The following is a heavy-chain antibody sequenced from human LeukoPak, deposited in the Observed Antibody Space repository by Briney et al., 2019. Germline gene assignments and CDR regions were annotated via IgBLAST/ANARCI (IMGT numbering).Heavy chain of an antibody. V-gene: IGHV3-49*04. J-gene: IGHJ4*02. CDR3: TREGGGGITIFGVVIMGRVYFDY. CDR2: IRSKAYGGTT. CDR1: GFTFSSYS. Sequence: GGSLSLSCAASGFTFSSYSMNWVRQAPGKGLEWVGFIRSKAYGGTTEYAASVKGRFTISRDDSKSIAYLQMNSLKTEDTAVYYCTREGGGGITIFGVVIMGRVYFDYWGQGTLVTVSS. D-gene: IGHD3-3*01.